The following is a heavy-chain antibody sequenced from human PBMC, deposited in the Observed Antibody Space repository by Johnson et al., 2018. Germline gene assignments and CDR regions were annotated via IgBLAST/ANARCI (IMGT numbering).Heavy chain of an antibody. CDR2: MSWDASST. Sequence: VQLVESGGVVVQPGGSLRLSCAASAFTFDDYTMHWVRQAPGKGVEWVSLMSWDASSTYYADSVKGRFTISRDNSKNSLFLQMNSLVTEDTAFNYCAKAPIGCYSFDAFDIWGQGTMVTVSS. V-gene: IGHV3-43*01. D-gene: IGHD3-16*01. CDR1: AFTFDDYT. J-gene: IGHJ3*02. CDR3: AKAPIGCYSFDAFDI.